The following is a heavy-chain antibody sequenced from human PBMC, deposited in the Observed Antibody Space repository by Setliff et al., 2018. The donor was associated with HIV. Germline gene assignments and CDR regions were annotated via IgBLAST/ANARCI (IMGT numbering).Heavy chain of an antibody. CDR2: IIPILGIA. CDR1: GYTFTGYY. D-gene: IGHD3-9*01. V-gene: IGHV1-69*10. CDR3: ARALTSGGFYYYYMDV. J-gene: IGHJ6*03. Sequence: SVKVSCKASGYTFTGYYIHWVRQAPGQGLEWMGGIIPILGIANYAQKFQGRVTITADKSTSTAYMELSSLRSEDTAVYYCARALTSGGFYYYYMDVWGKGTTVTVSS.